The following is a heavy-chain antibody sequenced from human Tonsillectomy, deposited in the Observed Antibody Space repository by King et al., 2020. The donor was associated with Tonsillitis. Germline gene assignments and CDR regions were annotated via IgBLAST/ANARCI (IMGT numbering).Heavy chain of an antibody. Sequence: VTLKESGPALVKPTQTLTLTCTFSGFSLSTSGMCVSWIRQPPGKALEWLAVIDWDDDKYYSTSLKTRLTISKDTSKNQVVLTMTNMDPVDTATYYCARVDHHGSSWYYFDYWGQGTLVTVSS. V-gene: IGHV2-70*01. J-gene: IGHJ4*02. CDR1: GFSLSTSGMC. CDR3: ARVDHHGSSWYYFDY. CDR2: IDWDDDK. D-gene: IGHD6-13*01.